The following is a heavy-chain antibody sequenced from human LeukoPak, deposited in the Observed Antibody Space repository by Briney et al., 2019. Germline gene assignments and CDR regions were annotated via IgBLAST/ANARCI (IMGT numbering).Heavy chain of an antibody. CDR2: IYYSGST. Sequence: SETLSLTCTVSGGSINSYYWSWIRQPPGKGLEWIGYIYYSGSTNYNPSLKSRVTISVDTSKNQVSLKLSSVTAADTAVYYGPRVVRRSVRESKGLWSYNGDSYYFDYWGQGTLVTVSS. CDR1: GGSINSYY. J-gene: IGHJ4*02. D-gene: IGHD4/OR15-4a*01. CDR3: PRVVRRSVRESKGLWSYNGDSYYFDY. V-gene: IGHV4-59*01.